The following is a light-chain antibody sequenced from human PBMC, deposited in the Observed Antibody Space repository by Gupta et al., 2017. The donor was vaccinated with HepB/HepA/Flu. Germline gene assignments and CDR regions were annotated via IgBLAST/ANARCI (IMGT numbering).Light chain of an antibody. J-gene: IGKJ2*01. CDR3: QQYGASPPRYT. V-gene: IGKV3-20*01. CDR2: GAS. CDR1: QSVSSTY. Sequence: IVLTQSPGTLSLSPGERATLSCRASQSVSSTYVAWYQQKPGQAPRLLIYGASSRATGIPDRFSGSGSGTDFTLTINSLEPEDFALYYCQQYGASPPRYTFGQGTKLEIK.